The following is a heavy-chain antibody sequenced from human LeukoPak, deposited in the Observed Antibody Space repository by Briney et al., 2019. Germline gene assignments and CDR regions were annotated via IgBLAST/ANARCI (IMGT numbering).Heavy chain of an antibody. CDR3: ARADTVRLGELSHFDY. CDR1: GYTFTSNY. J-gene: IGHJ4*02. CDR2: ISPSGGST. D-gene: IGHD3-16*02. V-gene: IGHV1-46*01. Sequence: ASVKVSCKAFGYTFTSNYMHWVRQAPGQGPEWMGVISPSGGSTTYAQKFQGRVTLTRDMSTSTDYLELSSLRSEDTAVYYCARADTVRLGELSHFDYWGQGTLVTVSS.